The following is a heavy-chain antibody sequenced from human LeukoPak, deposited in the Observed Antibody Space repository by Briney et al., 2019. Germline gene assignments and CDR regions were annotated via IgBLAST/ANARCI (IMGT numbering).Heavy chain of an antibody. J-gene: IGHJ4*02. CDR1: GFTVSTNY. CDR3: ARVFPTQYYYDSSGYHDY. Sequence: GGSLRLSCAASGFTVSTNYMSWVRQAPGKGLEWVSVIYSGGSTYYADSVKGRFTISRDNSKNTLYLQMNSLRAEDTAVYYCARVFPTQYYYDSSGYHDYWGQGTLVTVSS. CDR2: IYSGGST. D-gene: IGHD3-22*01. V-gene: IGHV3-53*01.